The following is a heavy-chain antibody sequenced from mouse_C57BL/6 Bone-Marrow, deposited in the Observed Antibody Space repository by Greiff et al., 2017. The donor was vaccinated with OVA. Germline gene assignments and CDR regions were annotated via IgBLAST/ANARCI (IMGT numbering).Heavy chain of an antibody. D-gene: IGHD2-2*01. CDR1: GFTFSSYA. CDR2: ISDGGSYT. Sequence: EVKVVESGGGLVKPGGSLKLSCAASGFTFSSYAMSWVRQTPEKRLEWVATISDGGSYTYYPDNVKGRFTISRDNAKNHLYLQMSHLKSEDTAMYYCAREDGYADYYAMDYWGQGTSVTVSS. V-gene: IGHV5-4*01. CDR3: AREDGYADYYAMDY. J-gene: IGHJ4*01.